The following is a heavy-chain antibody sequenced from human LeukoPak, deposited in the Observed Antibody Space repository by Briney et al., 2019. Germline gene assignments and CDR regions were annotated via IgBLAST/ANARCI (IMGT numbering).Heavy chain of an antibody. V-gene: IGHV3-30-3*01. CDR2: ISYDGSNK. CDR1: GFTFSSYA. D-gene: IGHD3-10*01. Sequence: GGSLRLSCAASGFTFSSYAMHWVRQAPDKGLEWVAVISYDGSNKYYADSVKGRFTISRDNSKNTLYLQMNSLRAEDTAVYYCAKDPGGHWGQGTLVTVSS. J-gene: IGHJ4*02. CDR3: AKDPGGH.